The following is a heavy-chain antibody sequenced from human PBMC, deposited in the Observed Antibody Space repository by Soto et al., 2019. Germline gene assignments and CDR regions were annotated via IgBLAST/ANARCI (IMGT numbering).Heavy chain of an antibody. J-gene: IGHJ3*01. Sequence: EEQLVESGGGLVQPGGSLRLSCAASGFTFSSYEMNWVRQAPGMGLEWISYIGGSGGTKYSADSVKGRFTISRDNAQNSPYLQMNSLRAEDTAVYYCARDRGGDVGQFLFPDGFDLWGQGTMVTVSS. CDR2: IGGSGGTK. CDR1: GFTFSSYE. CDR3: ARDRGGDVGQFLFPDGFDL. D-gene: IGHD3-10*01. V-gene: IGHV3-48*03.